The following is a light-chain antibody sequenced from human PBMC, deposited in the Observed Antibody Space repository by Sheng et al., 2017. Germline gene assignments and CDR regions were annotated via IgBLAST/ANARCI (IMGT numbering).Light chain of an antibody. CDR3: QHYGSSLFI. V-gene: IGKV3-20*01. Sequence: EIVLTQSPGTLSLSPGQRATLSCRPSQSVSSNYFAWYQQKPGQAPKLLIYGVSRRASGIPDRFSGGWSGTDFTLTISRVEPEDFAVYFCQHYGSSLFIFGPGTKVDI. J-gene: IGKJ3*01. CDR1: QSVSSNY. CDR2: GVS.